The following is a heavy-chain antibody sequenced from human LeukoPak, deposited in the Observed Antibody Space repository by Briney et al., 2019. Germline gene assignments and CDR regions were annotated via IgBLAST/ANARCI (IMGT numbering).Heavy chain of an antibody. CDR3: ARRPTADRNFDY. CDR2: IYSSGST. J-gene: IGHJ4*02. CDR1: GGSISNYF. Sequence: SETLSLTCSVSGGSISNYFWSWIRQPPGKGLEWIGYIYSSGSTYYNPSLKSRVTISVDTSKNRFSLKLSTVTAADTAVYYCARRPTADRNFDYWGQGTLVTVSS. V-gene: IGHV4-59*08.